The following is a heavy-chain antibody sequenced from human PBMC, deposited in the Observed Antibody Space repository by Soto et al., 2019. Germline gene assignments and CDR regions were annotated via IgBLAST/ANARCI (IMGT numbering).Heavy chain of an antibody. CDR3: ARVGGGYQLLHAFDI. Sequence: GASVKVSCKASGGTFSSYAISWVRQAPGQGLEWMGGIIPIFGTANYAQKFQGRVTITADKSTSTAYMELNSLRAEDTAVYYCARVGGGYQLLHAFDIWGQGTMVTVSS. CDR2: IIPIFGTA. V-gene: IGHV1-69*06. CDR1: GGTFSSYA. D-gene: IGHD2-2*01. J-gene: IGHJ3*02.